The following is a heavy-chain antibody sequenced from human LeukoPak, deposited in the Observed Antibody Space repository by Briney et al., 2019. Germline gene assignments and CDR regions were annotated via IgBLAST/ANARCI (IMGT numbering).Heavy chain of an antibody. CDR1: GFTFSSYA. J-gene: IGHJ4*02. CDR2: ISGSGGST. Sequence: GGSLRLSCAASGFTFSSYAMSWVRQAPGKGLEWVSAISGSGGSTYYADSVKGRFTISRDNSKNTLCLQMNSLRAEDTAVYYCAKDREMDYGDYNFDYWGQGTLVTVSS. D-gene: IGHD4-17*01. V-gene: IGHV3-23*01. CDR3: AKDREMDYGDYNFDY.